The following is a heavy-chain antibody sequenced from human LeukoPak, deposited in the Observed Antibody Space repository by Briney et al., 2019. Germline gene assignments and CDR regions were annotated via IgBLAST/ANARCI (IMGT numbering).Heavy chain of an antibody. CDR1: GIILSDNF. CDR3: ARDDTQQLGLLLGFDY. V-gene: IGHV3-11*01. CDR2: ISSTGNTS. J-gene: IGHJ4*02. Sequence: PGRSLRLSCAASGIILSDNFMSWIRQAPGKGVEWVGDISSTGNTSLYADSVRGRSTISRDIAKNSLDLEMNSLTAEDTALYYCARDDTQQLGLLLGFDYWGQGTLVTVSS. D-gene: IGHD6-13*01.